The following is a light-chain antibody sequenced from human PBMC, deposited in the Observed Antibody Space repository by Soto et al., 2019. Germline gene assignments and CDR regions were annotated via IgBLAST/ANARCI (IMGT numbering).Light chain of an antibody. CDR2: DVS. CDR3: SSYTSSSTYV. V-gene: IGLV2-14*01. J-gene: IGLJ1*01. Sequence: QSVLTQPASVSGSPGQSITISCTGTSSDVGGYNYVSWYQQHPGKAPKLMIYDVSNRPSGVSNRFSGSKSGNTASLTISGLQADDEADYYCSSYTSSSTYVFGTGIKLTVL. CDR1: SSDVGGYNY.